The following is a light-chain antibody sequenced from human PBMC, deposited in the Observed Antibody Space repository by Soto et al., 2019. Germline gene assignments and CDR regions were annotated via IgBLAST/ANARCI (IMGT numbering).Light chain of an antibody. CDR2: GGS. Sequence: QSALTQPASVSGSPGQSITISCIGTNSDVGGHTLVSWYQQHPGKAPRPLIYGGSERPSGVSDRFSGSKSGNTASLTISGLQAEDEADYYCCSYAGGRTYVFGTGTKLTV. CDR3: CSYAGGRTYV. V-gene: IGLV2-23*01. CDR1: NSDVGGHTL. J-gene: IGLJ1*01.